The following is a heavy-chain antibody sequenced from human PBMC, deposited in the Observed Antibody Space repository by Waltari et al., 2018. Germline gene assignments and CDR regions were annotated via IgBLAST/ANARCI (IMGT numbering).Heavy chain of an antibody. D-gene: IGHD4-17*01. CDR2: IKQDGSEK. V-gene: IGHV3-7*01. J-gene: IGHJ4*02. CDR1: GFTCSTYW. CDR3: ARGLSIRAMTMVVTIDY. Sequence: EVQLVESGGGLVQPGGSLRLSCAASGFTCSTYWMTWVRQAPGKGLEWVASIKQDGSEKYYVDSVKGRFTISRDNAKNSLYLQMNSLRDTAVYYCARGLSIRAMTMVVTIDYWGQGTLVTVSS.